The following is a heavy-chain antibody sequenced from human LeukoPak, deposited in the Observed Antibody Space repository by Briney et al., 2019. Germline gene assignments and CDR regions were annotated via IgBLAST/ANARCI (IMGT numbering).Heavy chain of an antibody. CDR1: GYSFTSYW. CDR2: IYPGDSDT. V-gene: IGHV5-51*01. Sequence: HGESLKISCKGSGYSFTSYWIGWVRQMPGKGLEWMGIIYPGDSDTRYSPSFQGQVTISADKSISTAYLQWSSLKASDTAMYYCARQEGHCGGDCLVRDAFDIWGQGTMVTVSS. CDR3: ARQEGHCGGDCLVRDAFDI. D-gene: IGHD2-21*02. J-gene: IGHJ3*02.